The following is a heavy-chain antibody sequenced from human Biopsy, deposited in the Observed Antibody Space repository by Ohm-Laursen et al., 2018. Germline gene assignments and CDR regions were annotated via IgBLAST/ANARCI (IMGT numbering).Heavy chain of an antibody. CDR1: GDSISSYY. Sequence: SETLSLTCTASGDSISSYYWSWIRQPPGKGLQWIGYVYYTGSTDYNPSLQSRVTISVDTSKNHFSLRLRSVTPADTVIYYCARDRGYYSDRTVPGYFDLWGRGTLVTVSS. V-gene: IGHV4-59*01. CDR2: VYYTGST. J-gene: IGHJ2*01. D-gene: IGHD3-22*01. CDR3: ARDRGYYSDRTVPGYFDL.